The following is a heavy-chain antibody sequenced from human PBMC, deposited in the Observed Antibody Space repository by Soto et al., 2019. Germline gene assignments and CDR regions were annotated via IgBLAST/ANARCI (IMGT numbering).Heavy chain of an antibody. CDR1: RGTFSSYA. V-gene: IGHV1-69*13. D-gene: IGHD3-22*01. J-gene: IGHJ6*02. CDR3: ARVDMIVVVYDV. CDR2: IIPIFGTA. Sequence: SVKVSCKASRGTFSSYAMSWVRQAPGQGLEWMGGIIPIFGTANDAQKFQGRVTITADESTSTAYMELSSLRSEDTAVYYCARVDMIVVVYDVWGQGTTVTVSS.